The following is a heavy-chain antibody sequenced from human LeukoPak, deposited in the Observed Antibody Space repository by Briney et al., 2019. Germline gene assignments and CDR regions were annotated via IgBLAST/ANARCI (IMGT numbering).Heavy chain of an antibody. CDR1: GFTFSNYW. D-gene: IGHD2-15*01. CDR3: AREGIDPMIDY. Sequence: GGSLRLSCAASGFTFSNYWMHWARDAPGKGLVWVSRINSDGSSTSYADSVKGRFTISRDNAKNTLYLQMNSLRAEDTAVYYCAREGIDPMIDYWGQGTLVTVSS. CDR2: INSDGSST. V-gene: IGHV3-74*01. J-gene: IGHJ4*02.